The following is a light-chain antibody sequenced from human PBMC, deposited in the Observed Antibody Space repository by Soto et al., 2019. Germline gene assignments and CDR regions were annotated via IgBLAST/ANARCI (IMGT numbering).Light chain of an antibody. CDR3: QAYADSRT. V-gene: IGKV3-20*01. CDR1: QSVSVY. CDR2: DAY. J-gene: IGKJ1*01. Sequence: EIVLTQSPGTLSLSPGERATLSCRASQSVSVYLAWYQQKLGQAPRLLISDAYNRATGIPDRFSGSGSGTDFTLTISRLEPEDFAVYYCQAYADSRTFGHGTKVDIK.